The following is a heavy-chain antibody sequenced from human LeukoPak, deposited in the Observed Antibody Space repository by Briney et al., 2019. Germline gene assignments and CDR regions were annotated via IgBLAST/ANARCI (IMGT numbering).Heavy chain of an antibody. J-gene: IGHJ4*02. CDR3: TSASYDILPGARATGGFYFDS. V-gene: IGHV3-73*01. CDR2: IRSKANSYAT. Sequence: GGSLRLSCAASGFTFSSSAMHWVRQASGKGLEWIGRIRSKANSYATVYTATVKVSFIISRDDSKNTAYLKMNSLKAEDTAVYYCTSASYDILPGARATGGFYFDSWGQGTLVTVSS. CDR1: GFTFSSSA. D-gene: IGHD3-9*01.